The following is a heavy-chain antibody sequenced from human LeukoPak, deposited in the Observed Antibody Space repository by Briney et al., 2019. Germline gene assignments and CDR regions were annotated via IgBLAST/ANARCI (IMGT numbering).Heavy chain of an antibody. J-gene: IGHJ4*02. CDR3: AITWDIVVVPAAIHFVDY. CDR2: ISAYNGNT. D-gene: IGHD2-2*01. Sequence: GASVKVSCKASGYTFTSYGISWVRQAPGQGLEWMGWISAYNGNTNYAQKPQGRVTMTTDTSTSTAYMELRSLRSDDTAVYYCAITWDIVVVPAAIHFVDYWGQGTLVTVSS. V-gene: IGHV1-18*01. CDR1: GYTFTSYG.